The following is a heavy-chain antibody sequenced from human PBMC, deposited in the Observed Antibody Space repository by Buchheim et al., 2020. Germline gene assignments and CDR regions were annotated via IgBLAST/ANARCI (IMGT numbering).Heavy chain of an antibody. V-gene: IGHV3-23*01. CDR1: GFTFSSYV. Sequence: EVQLLESGGGLVQPGGSLRLSCAASGFTFSSYVMSWVRQAPGKGLEWVSGISGSGGSTYYADSVKGRFSISRDNSKNTLYLQRNSRRAEDTAAYYCASHGSGSYYAPRFDYWAREP. D-gene: IGHD3-10*01. J-gene: IGHJ4*02. CDR2: ISGSGGST. CDR3: ASHGSGSYYAPRFDY.